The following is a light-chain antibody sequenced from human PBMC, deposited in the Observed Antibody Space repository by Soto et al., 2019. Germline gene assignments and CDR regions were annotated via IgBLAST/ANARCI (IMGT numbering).Light chain of an antibody. J-gene: IGKJ1*01. Sequence: PGDRATLSCGASQNIDSNYLAWYQQKPGQAPRLLIYGASRRATGIPDRFSGSGSGTDFTLTISRLEPEDFAVYFCQQYVRSPLTFGQGTKVEIK. V-gene: IGKV3-20*01. CDR3: QQYVRSPLT. CDR2: GAS. CDR1: QNIDSNY.